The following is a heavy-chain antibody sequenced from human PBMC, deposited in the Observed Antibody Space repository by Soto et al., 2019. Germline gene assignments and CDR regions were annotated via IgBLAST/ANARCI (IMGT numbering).Heavy chain of an antibody. CDR2: VHISGHS. D-gene: IGHD1-1*01. CDR1: GGSVRAPDW. Sequence: SETLSLTCTLSGGSVRAPDWWNWVRQSPDKGLEWIAEVHISGHSNYNPPLRSRVSVSIDSSKNQFYLNLNSVTAADTAIYYCARVRQGCSANNCYFDPWGQGTQVTVSS. V-gene: IGHV4-4*02. J-gene: IGHJ5*01. CDR3: ARVRQGCSANNCYFDP.